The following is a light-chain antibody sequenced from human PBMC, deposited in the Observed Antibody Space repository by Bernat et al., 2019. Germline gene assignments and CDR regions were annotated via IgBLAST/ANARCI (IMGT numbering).Light chain of an antibody. Sequence: DIQLTQSPSSLSASVGDRVTITCRASQDISNYLNWYQQKPGKAPNLLIYTAPNLQSGVPSRFSASGFGTDFTLTISSLQTEDFATYYCQQSLTTPAQITFGGGTNVEIK. CDR1: QDISNY. CDR3: QQSLTTPAQIT. CDR2: TAP. J-gene: IGKJ4*01. V-gene: IGKV1-39*01.